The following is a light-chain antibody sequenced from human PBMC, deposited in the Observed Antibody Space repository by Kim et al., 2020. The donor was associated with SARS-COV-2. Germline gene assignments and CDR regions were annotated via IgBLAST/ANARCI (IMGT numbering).Light chain of an antibody. CDR2: AAT. Sequence: LSPAGRGAPPCSGAKRSSSYNAAWQQQTGGHATRLLIDAATSSAAGAPARFSGRGSATVITLTIGSLEPEDAADYYCQRSSEGITFGQGTRLEIK. CDR1: KRSSSY. J-gene: IGKJ5*01. V-gene: IGKV3-11*01. CDR3: QRSSEGIT.